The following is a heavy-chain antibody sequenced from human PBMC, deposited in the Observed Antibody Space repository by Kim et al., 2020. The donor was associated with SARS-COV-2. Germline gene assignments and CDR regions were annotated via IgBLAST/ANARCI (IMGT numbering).Heavy chain of an antibody. J-gene: IGHJ3*02. CDR2: ISSSVSNM. V-gene: IGHV3-21*01. CDR1: GFTFSSYS. Sequence: GGSLRLSCAASGFTFSSYSMNWVRQAPGKGLEWVSSISSSVSNMYYADSVEGRFTISRDNAKNSLFLQMNSLRAEDTAMYYCARPRTSISNDAFDIWGQGPLVTASS. CDR3: ARPRTSISNDAFDI. D-gene: IGHD2-2*01.